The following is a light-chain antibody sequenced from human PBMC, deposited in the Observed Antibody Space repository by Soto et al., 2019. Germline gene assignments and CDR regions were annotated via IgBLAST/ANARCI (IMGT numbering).Light chain of an antibody. Sequence: VLTQPASVSGSPGQSITISCTGTSSDVGSYNLVSWYQQHPGKAPKLMIYEGSKRPSGVSNRFSGSKSGNTASLTISGLQAEDEADYYCCSYAGSSTPLYVFGTGTKVTVL. V-gene: IGLV2-23*01. J-gene: IGLJ1*01. CDR3: CSYAGSSTPLYV. CDR2: EGS. CDR1: SSDVGSYNL.